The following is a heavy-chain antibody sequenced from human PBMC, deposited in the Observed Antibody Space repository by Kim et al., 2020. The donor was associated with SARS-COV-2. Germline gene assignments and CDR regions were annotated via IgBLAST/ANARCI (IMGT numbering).Heavy chain of an antibody. J-gene: IGHJ5*02. CDR3: ARTTRNAWFDP. V-gene: IGHV3-74*01. Sequence: TTDDADSVGGRLTTSRDNDENTRYLQMNSRRGEDTAVYYCARTTRNAWFDPWGQGTLVTVSS. CDR2: TT. D-gene: IGHD1-1*01.